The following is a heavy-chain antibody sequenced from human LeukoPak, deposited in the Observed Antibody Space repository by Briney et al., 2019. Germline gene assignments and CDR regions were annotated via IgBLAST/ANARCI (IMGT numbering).Heavy chain of an antibody. J-gene: IGHJ4*02. CDR2: ISGSGGNT. CDR3: AKYRLHLLY. Sequence: GGSLRLSCAASGFTFSNYAMSWVRQAPGKGLEWVSTISGSGGNTYYADSVKGRFTISRDSSKNTLYLQMNSLRAEDTELYFFAKYRLHLLYGGQGTLVTVSS. D-gene: IGHD2-15*01. CDR1: GFTFSNYA. V-gene: IGHV3-23*01.